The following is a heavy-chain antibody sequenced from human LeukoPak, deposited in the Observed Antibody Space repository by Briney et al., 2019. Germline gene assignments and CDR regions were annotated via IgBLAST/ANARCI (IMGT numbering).Heavy chain of an antibody. CDR3: ARVNPPTYYYGSGSYYRHFDY. Sequence: PSETQSLTCAVYGGSFSGYYWSWIRQPPGKGLEWIGEINHSGSTNYNPSLKSRVTISVDTSKNQFSLKLSSVTAADTAVYYCARVNPPTYYYGSGSYYRHFDYWGQGTLVTVSS. CDR1: GGSFSGYY. V-gene: IGHV4-34*01. J-gene: IGHJ4*02. CDR2: INHSGST. D-gene: IGHD3-10*01.